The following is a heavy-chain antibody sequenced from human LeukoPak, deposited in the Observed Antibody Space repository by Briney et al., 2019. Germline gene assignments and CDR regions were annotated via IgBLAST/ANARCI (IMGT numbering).Heavy chain of an antibody. CDR3: LRNFMYNTVCTGC. CDR1: GFSFSIFW. D-gene: IGHD1-1*01. J-gene: IGHJ4*01. Sequence: GGSLRLSCAASGFSFSIFWMNWVRQAPGKGRVWVSRIKTDGSIKDYADSVKGRFTISRDNAKNTLYVQMNSLRAEDTAVYYCLRNFMYNTVCTGCWGHGALVTVSS. CDR2: IKTDGSIK. V-gene: IGHV3-74*01.